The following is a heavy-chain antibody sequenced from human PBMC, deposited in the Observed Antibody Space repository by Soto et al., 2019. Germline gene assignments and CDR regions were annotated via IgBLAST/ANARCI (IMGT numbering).Heavy chain of an antibody. CDR1: GFTFTNYA. J-gene: IGHJ4*02. CDR3: ATLRGALVVAATNY. Sequence: EVQLLESGGGLVQPGGSLRLSCAASGFTFTNYAMNWVRQAPGKGLEWVSGISDSGDTTYYADSVKGPFTISRDNSKNTLYLQMNSLSPDDTAVYYCATLRGALVVAATNYWGQGTLVTVSS. D-gene: IGHD2-15*01. V-gene: IGHV3-23*01. CDR2: ISDSGDTT.